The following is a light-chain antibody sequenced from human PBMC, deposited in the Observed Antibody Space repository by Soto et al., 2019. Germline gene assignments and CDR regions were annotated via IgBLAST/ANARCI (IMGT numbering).Light chain of an antibody. Sequence: DIQMTQSPSSLSASVGDRVTITCQASQDISNYLNWYQQKPGKAPKLLIYAAYNLATGVPSRFSGSGSGTNFIFTISSLQPEDVATYYCQQYDNLLIFFGPGTKVDIK. J-gene: IGKJ3*01. CDR1: QDISNY. CDR3: QQYDNLLIF. V-gene: IGKV1-33*01. CDR2: AAY.